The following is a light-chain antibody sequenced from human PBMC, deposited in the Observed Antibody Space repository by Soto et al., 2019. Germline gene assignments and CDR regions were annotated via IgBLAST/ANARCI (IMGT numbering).Light chain of an antibody. J-gene: IGKJ5*01. CDR2: GTS. V-gene: IGKV3D-15*01. CDR1: QSVSVSY. Sequence: EIVLTQSPATLSLSPGERATRSCRASQSVSVSYLAWYQQRPGQAPRLLIYGTSSRATGIPDRFSGSGSGTEFTLTISSLQSEDFAVYYCQQYNNWPFITFGQGTRLEIK. CDR3: QQYNNWPFIT.